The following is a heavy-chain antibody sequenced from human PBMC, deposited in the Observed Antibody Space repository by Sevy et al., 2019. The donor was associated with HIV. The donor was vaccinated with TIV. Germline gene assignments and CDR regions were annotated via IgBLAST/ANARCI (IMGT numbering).Heavy chain of an antibody. CDR1: GGYISRYD. V-gene: IGHV4-59*12. J-gene: IGHJ2*01. CDR2: ISYSGST. D-gene: IGHD3-22*01. CDR3: TKYRGDYYDSSGYGNWFFDL. Sequence: SETLSLTCTVSGGYISRYDWSWIRQPPGKGLEWIGYISYSGSTNYNPSLKSRVTISVDTSQNQFSLRLSSVTAADTAVYYCTKYRGDYYDSSGYGNWFFDLWGPGTLVTVSS.